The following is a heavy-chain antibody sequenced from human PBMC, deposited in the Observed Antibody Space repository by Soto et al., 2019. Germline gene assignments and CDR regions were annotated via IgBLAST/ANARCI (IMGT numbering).Heavy chain of an antibody. V-gene: IGHV3-23*01. CDR2: ISNDGTNT. J-gene: IGHJ4*02. CDR1: GFTFSGYE. CDR3: AKTRLSMGLFDH. Sequence: PGGSLRLSCAASGFTFSGYEMSWVRQAPGKGLEWVSSISNDGTNTYDADSVKGRLTISRDNSENTLYLQMNSLRADDTAIYYCAKTRLSMGLFDHWGQGTLVTVSS. D-gene: IGHD2-2*01.